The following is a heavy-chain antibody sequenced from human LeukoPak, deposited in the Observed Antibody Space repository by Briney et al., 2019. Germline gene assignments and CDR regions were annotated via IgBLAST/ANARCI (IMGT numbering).Heavy chain of an antibody. CDR3: AGGAGWTVDY. Sequence: GGSLRLSCATSGFTFRNYFMNWVRQAPGKGLEWVAIINQDGSERLYVDSVKGRFTISRDNAKNSLYLQMNSLGGEDTAVYYCAGGAGWTVDYWGQGTLVTVPS. CDR1: GFTFRNYF. V-gene: IGHV3-7*01. CDR2: INQDGSER. D-gene: IGHD2-15*01. J-gene: IGHJ4*02.